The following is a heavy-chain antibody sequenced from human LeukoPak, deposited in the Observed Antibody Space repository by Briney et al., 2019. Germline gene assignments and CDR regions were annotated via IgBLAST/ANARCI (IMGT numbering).Heavy chain of an antibody. CDR2: ISYDGRNK. CDR1: GFTFSSYG. J-gene: IGHJ4*02. Sequence: PGRSLRLSCAASGFTFSSYGMHWVRQAPGKGLEWVAVISYDGRNKYYADSVKGRFTISRDNSKNTLYLRMNSLRVEDTALYYCATHWAQQVVSDYWGQGTLVTVSS. D-gene: IGHD6-13*01. CDR3: ATHWAQQVVSDY. V-gene: IGHV3-30*03.